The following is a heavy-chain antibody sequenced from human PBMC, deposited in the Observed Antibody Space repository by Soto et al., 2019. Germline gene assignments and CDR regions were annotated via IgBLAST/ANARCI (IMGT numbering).Heavy chain of an antibody. CDR2: INHSGST. CDR3: ARTLGVAATFDY. J-gene: IGHJ4*02. Sequence: SETLSLTCAVYGGSFSGYYWIWIRQPPGKGLEWIGEINHSGSTNYNPSLKSRVTISVDTSKNQFSLKLSSVTAADTAVYYCARTLGVAATFDYWGQGTLVTVSS. CDR1: GGSFSGYY. D-gene: IGHD2-15*01. V-gene: IGHV4-34*01.